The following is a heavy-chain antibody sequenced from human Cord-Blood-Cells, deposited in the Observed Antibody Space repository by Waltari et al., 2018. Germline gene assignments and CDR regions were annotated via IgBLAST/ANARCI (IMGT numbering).Heavy chain of an antibody. CDR1: GFTFSSYG. CDR2: ISYDGSKK. Sequence: QVQLVESGGGVVQPGRSLRLSCAASGFTFSSYGMHWVRHAPGKGLEWVAVISYDGSKKYYADAVKGRFTISRDNSKNTLYLQMNSLRAEDTAVYYCAKSGVVIATSQYFQHWGQGTLVTVSS. V-gene: IGHV3-30*18. J-gene: IGHJ1*01. D-gene: IGHD2-21*01. CDR3: AKSGVVIATSQYFQH.